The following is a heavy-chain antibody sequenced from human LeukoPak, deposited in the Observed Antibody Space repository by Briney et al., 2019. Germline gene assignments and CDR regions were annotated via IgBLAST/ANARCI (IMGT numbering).Heavy chain of an antibody. CDR2: INHSGST. Sequence: PSETLSLTCAVYGGSFSGYYWNWIRQPPGKGLEWIGEINHSGSTNYNPSLKSRVTISVDTSKNQFSLKLSSVTAADTAVYYCAKGGHCTNGVCYRGKYWWFDPWGQGTLVTVSS. CDR1: GGSFSGYY. D-gene: IGHD2-8*01. CDR3: AKGGHCTNGVCYRGKYWWFDP. J-gene: IGHJ5*02. V-gene: IGHV4-34*01.